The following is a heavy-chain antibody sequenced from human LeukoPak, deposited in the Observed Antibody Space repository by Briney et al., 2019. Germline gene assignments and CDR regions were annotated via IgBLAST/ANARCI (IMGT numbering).Heavy chain of an antibody. CDR3: ARCQEYQLLLSWFDP. CDR1: GGTFSSYA. J-gene: IGHJ5*02. V-gene: IGHV1-69*13. CDR2: IIPIFGTA. Sequence: GPSVKVSCKASGGTFSSYAISWVRQAPGQGLEWMGGIIPIFGTANYAQKFQGRVTITADESTSTAYMELSSLRSEDTAVYYCARCQEYQLLLSWFDPWGQGTLVTVSS. D-gene: IGHD2-2*01.